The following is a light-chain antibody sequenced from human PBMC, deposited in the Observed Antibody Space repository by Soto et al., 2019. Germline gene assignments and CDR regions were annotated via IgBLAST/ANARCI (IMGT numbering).Light chain of an antibody. Sequence: QSVLTQPASVSGSPGQSITISCTGTVSDVGGYDSVSWYQQHPGSAPKLIIYGVNNRPSGVSNRFSASKSADTASLTISGLQAEDEANYYCCSYTTSTTYVFGTGTKLTVL. CDR3: CSYTTSTTYV. CDR1: VSDVGGYDS. J-gene: IGLJ1*01. CDR2: GVN. V-gene: IGLV2-14*03.